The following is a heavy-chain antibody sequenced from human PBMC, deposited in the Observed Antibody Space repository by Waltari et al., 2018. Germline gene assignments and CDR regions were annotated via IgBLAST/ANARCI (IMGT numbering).Heavy chain of an antibody. J-gene: IGHJ3*01. CDR2: IIPIFGKP. D-gene: IGHD4-17*01. CDR1: GGTFSSYE. Sequence: QVHLVQSGAEVKKPGSSVRVSCKASGGTFSSYEFNWVRQAPGQGLEWMGGIIPIFGKPIYAQKFQCRVTINADTSTTTAYMELSSLRFQDTAVYYCARDPKGTTVIYDAFDLWGQGTMVSVYS. V-gene: IGHV1-69*14. CDR3: ARDPKGTTVIYDAFDL.